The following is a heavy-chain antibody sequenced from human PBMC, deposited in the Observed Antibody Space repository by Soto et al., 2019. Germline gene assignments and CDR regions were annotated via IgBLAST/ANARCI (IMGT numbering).Heavy chain of an antibody. CDR1: GFSISTSGVG. CDR3: AHRRGGYNWDDGYFDY. J-gene: IGHJ4*02. CDR2: TYWDNDN. Sequence: QITLKESGPTLVKPTEPLTLTCTFSGFSISTSGVGVGWIRQPPGKALEWLAFTYWDNDNRYNPSLRSRVTVAKDTSKSLVVLLMTNMDPVDTATYFCAHRRGGYNWDDGYFDYWGQGTLVTVSS. V-gene: IGHV2-5*02. D-gene: IGHD1-20*01.